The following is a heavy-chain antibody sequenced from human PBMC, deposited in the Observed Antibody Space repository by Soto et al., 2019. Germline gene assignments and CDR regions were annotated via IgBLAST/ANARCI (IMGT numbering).Heavy chain of an antibody. D-gene: IGHD2-15*01. V-gene: IGHV3-30*18. CDR3: AKAPSPCSGGSCYVDY. J-gene: IGHJ4*01. CDR2: ISYDGSNK. Sequence: PGGSLRLSCAASGFTFSSYGMYWVRQAPGKGLEWGAVISYDGSNKYYADSVKGRFTISRDNSKNTLYLQMNSLRAEDTAVYYCAKAPSPCSGGSCYVDYWGHGTLVTVAS. CDR1: GFTFSSYG.